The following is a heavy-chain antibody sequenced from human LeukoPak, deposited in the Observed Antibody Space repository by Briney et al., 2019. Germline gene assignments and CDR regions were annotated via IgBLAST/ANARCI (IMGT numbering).Heavy chain of an antibody. CDR2: IYYSGST. CDR3: ARANYYDNSGYSRGAFDI. Sequence: SQTLSLTCSVSGDSISSGSYYWSWIRQPAGKGLEWIGSIYYSGSTYYNPSLKSRVTISVDTSKNQFSLKLSSVTAADTAVYYCARANYYDNSGYSRGAFDIWGQGTMVTASS. V-gene: IGHV4-61*02. J-gene: IGHJ3*02. D-gene: IGHD3-22*01. CDR1: GDSISSGSYY.